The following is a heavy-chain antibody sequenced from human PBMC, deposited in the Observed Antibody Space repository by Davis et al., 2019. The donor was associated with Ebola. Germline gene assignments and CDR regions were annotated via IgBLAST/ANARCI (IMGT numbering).Heavy chain of an antibody. D-gene: IGHD1-14*01. CDR1: GGSFSGYY. CDR3: ARRRSTNYYGMDV. V-gene: IGHV4-34*01. Sequence: MPSETLSLTCAVYGGSFSGYYWSWVRQPPGKGLEWIGEIYHSGSTNYNPSLKSRVTISVDKSKNQFSLKLSSVTAADTAVYYCARRRSTNYYGMDVWGQGTTVTVSS. CDR2: IYHSGST. J-gene: IGHJ6*02.